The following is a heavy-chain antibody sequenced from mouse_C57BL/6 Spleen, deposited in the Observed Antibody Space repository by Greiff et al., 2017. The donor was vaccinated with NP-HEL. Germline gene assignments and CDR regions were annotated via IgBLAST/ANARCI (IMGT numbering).Heavy chain of an antibody. D-gene: IGHD2-4*01. J-gene: IGHJ4*01. CDR1: GFTFSDYG. Sequence: EVQGVESGGGLVKPGGSLTLSCAASGFTFSDYGMHWVRQAPEKGLEWVAYISSGSSTIYYADTVKGRFTISRHNAKNTLFLQMTSLRSEDTAMYYCARPDYDYDYAMDYWGQGTSVTVSS. CDR3: ARPDYDYDYAMDY. V-gene: IGHV5-17*01. CDR2: ISSGSSTI.